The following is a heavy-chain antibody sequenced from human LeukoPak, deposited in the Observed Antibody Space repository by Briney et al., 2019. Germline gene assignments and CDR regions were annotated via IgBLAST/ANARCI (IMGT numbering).Heavy chain of an antibody. CDR3: ARGNYYDSRTYYRAFDI. D-gene: IGHD3-22*01. Sequence: SETLSLTCTVSGGSLSSYYWRWIRQPPGKGLEWIGYIYSSGSSNYHPSLKSRVTISVDTSKNQFSLKLNAVTAADTAVYYCARGNYYDSRTYYRAFDIWGLGTMVSVSS. CDR2: IYSSGSS. V-gene: IGHV4-59*01. J-gene: IGHJ3*02. CDR1: GGSLSSYY.